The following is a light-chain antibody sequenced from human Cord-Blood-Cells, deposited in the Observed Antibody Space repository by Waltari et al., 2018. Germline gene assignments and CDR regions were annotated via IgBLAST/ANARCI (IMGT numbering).Light chain of an antibody. J-gene: IGKJ1*01. CDR3: QQYNSYSGT. Sequence: IQMTLSPSTLSASVGDRVTITCRASQSISSWLAWYQQKPGKAPKLLIYKASSLESGVPSRFSGSGSGTEFTLTISSLQPDDFATYYCQQYNSYSGTFGQGTKVEIK. CDR1: QSISSW. V-gene: IGKV1-5*03. CDR2: KAS.